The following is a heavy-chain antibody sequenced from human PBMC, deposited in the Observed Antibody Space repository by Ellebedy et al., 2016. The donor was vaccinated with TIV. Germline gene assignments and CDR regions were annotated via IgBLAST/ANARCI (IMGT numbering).Heavy chain of an antibody. CDR1: GFSFRSYW. V-gene: IGHV3-7*01. CDR3: ARRGSYGDYAVQVNSWFDR. D-gene: IGHD4-17*01. J-gene: IGHJ5*02. CDR2: IYQDGSDQ. Sequence: GGSLRLSCAASGFSFRSYWMSWVRQAPGKGLEWVANIYQDGSDQYYVDSVKGRFTISRDNANKSLFLQMNSLRGDDTALYYCARRGSYGDYAVQVNSWFDRWGQGTLVTVSS.